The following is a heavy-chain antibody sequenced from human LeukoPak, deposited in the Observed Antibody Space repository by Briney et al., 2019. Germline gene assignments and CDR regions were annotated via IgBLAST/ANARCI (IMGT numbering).Heavy chain of an antibody. CDR3: AADGPADLFDGSEDPPRDTFEI. Sequence: SVKVSCKASGFTFSSSTMQWVRQARGQRLEWIGWIVVGSGNTNYAQKFQERVTISRDMSTSTAYMELSSLTSEDTAVFYCAADGPADLFDGSEDPPRDTFEIWGQGTLVTVSS. CDR1: GFTFSSST. D-gene: IGHD3-22*01. V-gene: IGHV1-58*02. CDR2: IVVGSGNT. J-gene: IGHJ4*02.